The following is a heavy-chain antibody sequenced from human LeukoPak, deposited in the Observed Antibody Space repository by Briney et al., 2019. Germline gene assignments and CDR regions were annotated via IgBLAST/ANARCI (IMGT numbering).Heavy chain of an antibody. CDR2: MNPNSGNT. Sequence: ASVKXXCKASGYTFTSYDINWVRQATGQGLEWMGWMNPNSGNTGYAQKFQGRVTMTRNTSISTAYMELSSLRSEDTAVYYCARTTGWSHYMDVWGKGTTVTVSS. J-gene: IGHJ6*03. D-gene: IGHD6-19*01. CDR1: GYTFTSYD. CDR3: ARTTGWSHYMDV. V-gene: IGHV1-8*01.